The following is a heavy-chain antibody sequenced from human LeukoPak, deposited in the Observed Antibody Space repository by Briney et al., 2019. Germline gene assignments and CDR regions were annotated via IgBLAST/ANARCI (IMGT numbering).Heavy chain of an antibody. CDR2: FDPEDGET. CDR3: ATSPIRHCSGGSCYPNWFDP. V-gene: IGHV1-24*01. CDR1: GYTLTELS. J-gene: IGHJ5*02. Sequence: GASVKVSCKVSGYTLTELSMHWVRQAPGKGLEWMGGFDPEDGETIYAQKFQGRVTMTEDTSTDTAYMELSSLRSEDTAVYHCATSPIRHCSGGSCYPNWFDPWGQGTLVIVSS. D-gene: IGHD2-15*01.